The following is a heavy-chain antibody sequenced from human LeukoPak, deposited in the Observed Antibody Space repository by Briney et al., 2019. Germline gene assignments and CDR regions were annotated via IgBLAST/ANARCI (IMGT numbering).Heavy chain of an antibody. J-gene: IGHJ4*02. V-gene: IGHV3-23*01. CDR1: GFTFSTYV. D-gene: IGHD3-16*01. CDR2: IFPSGDST. Sequence: GGSLRLSCAASGFTFSTYVMTWVRQAPGRGLEWVPAIFPSGDSTYYTDSVKGRFTISRDNSWNTLYLQMNSLGVEDTAMYYCTKGGWLDNWGQGTLVTVSA. CDR3: TKGGWLDN.